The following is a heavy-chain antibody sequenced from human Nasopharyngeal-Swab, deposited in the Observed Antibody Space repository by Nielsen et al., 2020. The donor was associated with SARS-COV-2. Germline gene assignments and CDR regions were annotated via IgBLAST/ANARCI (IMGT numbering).Heavy chain of an antibody. CDR3: ARAAGRYCSGGSCQGGMDV. J-gene: IGHJ6*02. D-gene: IGHD2-15*01. Sequence: GESLKISCAASGFTFSSYAMHWVRQAPGKGLEWVAVISYDGSNKYYADPVKGRFTISRDNSKNTLYLQMNSLRAEDTAVYYCARAAGRYCSGGSCQGGMDVWGQGTTVTVSS. CDR1: GFTFSSYA. CDR2: ISYDGSNK. V-gene: IGHV3-30-3*01.